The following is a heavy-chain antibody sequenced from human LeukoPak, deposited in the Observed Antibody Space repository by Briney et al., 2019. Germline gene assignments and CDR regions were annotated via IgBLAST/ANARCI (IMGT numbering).Heavy chain of an antibody. Sequence: PGGSLRLSCSASGFTFSTYIMHWVRQAPGKGLETVSAITGNGGSTFYADSVKGRFTISRDNSKSTLYLQMSSLRAEDTAMYYCARRDDYSAYDCWGQGTLVTVSS. CDR3: ARRDDYSAYDC. J-gene: IGHJ4*02. D-gene: IGHD5-24*01. CDR1: GFTFSTYI. CDR2: ITGNGGST. V-gene: IGHV3-64D*06.